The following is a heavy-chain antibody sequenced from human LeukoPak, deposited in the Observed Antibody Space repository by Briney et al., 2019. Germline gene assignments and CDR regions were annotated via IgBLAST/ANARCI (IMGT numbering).Heavy chain of an antibody. CDR2: ISYDGSNT. CDR1: GFTFSSFA. D-gene: IGHD3-3*01. V-gene: IGHV3-30*01. Sequence: GGCLRLSCAASGFTFSSFAMHCVRRAPGRGLEWGAVISYDGSNTYYADSVRGRCTISRDTSKNTLYLQMNSLRAADTAVYLCARGPSGYLIHHWGQGTLVTVSS. CDR3: ARGPSGYLIHH. J-gene: IGHJ5*02.